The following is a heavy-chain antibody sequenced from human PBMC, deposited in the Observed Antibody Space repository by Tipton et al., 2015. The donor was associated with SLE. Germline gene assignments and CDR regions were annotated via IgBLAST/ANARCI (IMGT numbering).Heavy chain of an antibody. D-gene: IGHD3-16*01. CDR2: IGYDGSNK. V-gene: IGHV3-33*01. Sequence: SLRLSCAASGFTFSSYGIHWVRQAPGTGLEWVAFIGYDGSNKYYADFVKGRFTSSRDNSKNTLYLQMNSLRAEDTAVYYCARGGLGGAASWGQGTLVTVSS. J-gene: IGHJ5*02. CDR3: ARGGLGGAAS. CDR1: GFTFSSYG.